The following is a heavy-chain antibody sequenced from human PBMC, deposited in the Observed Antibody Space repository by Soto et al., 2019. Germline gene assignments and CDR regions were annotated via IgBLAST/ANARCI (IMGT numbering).Heavy chain of an antibody. D-gene: IGHD6-25*01. CDR3: ARKRLYWWYFDL. J-gene: IGHJ2*01. V-gene: IGHV3-48*03. Sequence: EVQLVESGGGLVQPGGSLRLSCAASGFTFSSYEMNWVRQAPGKGLEWVSYISSSGSTIYYADSVKGRFTISRDNAKNSLYLQMNSLRAEDTAVYYCARKRLYWWYFDLWGRGTLVTVSS. CDR2: ISSSGSTI. CDR1: GFTFSSYE.